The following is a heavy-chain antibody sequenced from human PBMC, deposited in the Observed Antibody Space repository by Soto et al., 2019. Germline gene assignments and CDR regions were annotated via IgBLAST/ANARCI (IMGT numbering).Heavy chain of an antibody. D-gene: IGHD6-13*01. CDR2: ISYDGSNK. J-gene: IGHJ3*02. Sequence: SCKASGYTFSSYAMHWVRQAPGKGLEWVAVISYDGSNKYYADSVKGRFTISRDNSKNTLYLQMNSLRAEDTAVYYCADSSSWYINAFDIWGQGTMVTVSS. V-gene: IGHV3-30-3*01. CDR1: GYTFSSYA. CDR3: ADSSSWYINAFDI.